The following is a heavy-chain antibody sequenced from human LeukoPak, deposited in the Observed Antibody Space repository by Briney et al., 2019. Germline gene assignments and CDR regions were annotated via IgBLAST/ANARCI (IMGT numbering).Heavy chain of an antibody. CDR2: IYYSGST. J-gene: IGHJ4*02. V-gene: IGHV4-59*08. CDR1: GGSISSYY. CDR3: ASFNDFWSGYLN. D-gene: IGHD3-3*01. Sequence: SETLSLTCTVPGGSISSYYWNWIRQPPGKGLEWIGYIYYSGSTNYYLSLKSRVTISVDTSKNKFSLKLSSVTAADTAVYYCASFNDFWSGYLNWGQGTLVTVSP.